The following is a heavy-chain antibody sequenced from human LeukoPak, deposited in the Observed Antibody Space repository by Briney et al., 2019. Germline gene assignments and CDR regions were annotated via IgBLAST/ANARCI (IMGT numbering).Heavy chain of an antibody. Sequence: GGSLRLSCVVSGFTVSNAWMSWVRQAPGKGLEWVAVISYDGSNKYYADSVKGRFTISRDNSKNTLYLQMNNLRAEDTAVYYCAKVGRSSIWFDPWGQGTLVTVSS. D-gene: IGHD6-19*01. J-gene: IGHJ5*02. CDR1: GFTVSNAW. CDR2: ISYDGSNK. V-gene: IGHV3-30*18. CDR3: AKVGRSSIWFDP.